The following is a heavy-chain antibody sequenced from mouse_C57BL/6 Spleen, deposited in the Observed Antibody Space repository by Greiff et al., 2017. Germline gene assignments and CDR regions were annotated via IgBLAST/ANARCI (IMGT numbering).Heavy chain of an antibody. V-gene: IGHV1-39*01. CDR3: ALYSNYGGYFDY. CDR1: GYSFTDYN. Sequence: LVESGPELVKPGASVKISCKASGYSFTDYNMNWVKQSNGKSLEWIGVINPNYGTTSYNQKFKGKATLTVDQSSSTAYMQLNSLTSEDSAVYYCALYSNYGGYFDYWGQGTTLTVSS. D-gene: IGHD2-5*01. J-gene: IGHJ2*01. CDR2: INPNYGTT.